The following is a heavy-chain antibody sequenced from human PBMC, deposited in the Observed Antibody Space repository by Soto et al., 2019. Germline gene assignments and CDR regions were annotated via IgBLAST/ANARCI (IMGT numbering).Heavy chain of an antibody. D-gene: IGHD3-3*01. V-gene: IGHV3-30-3*01. CDR2: ISYDGSNK. J-gene: IGHJ6*02. CDR1: GFTFSSYA. Sequence: QVQLVESGGGVVQPGRSLRLSCAASGFTFSSYAMHWVRQAPGKGLEWVAVISYDGSNKYYADSVKGRFTISRDNSKNXXYXQXXSLRAEDTAVYYCARDLTYYDFWSGYYTNYYGMDVWGQGTTVTVSS. CDR3: ARDLTYYDFWSGYYTNYYGMDV.